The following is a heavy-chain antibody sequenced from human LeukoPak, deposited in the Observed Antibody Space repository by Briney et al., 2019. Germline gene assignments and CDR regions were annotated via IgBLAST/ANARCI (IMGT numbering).Heavy chain of an antibody. J-gene: IGHJ4*02. CDR3: ARGGGILRYFDN. CDR1: GGSISSSNW. D-gene: IGHD3-9*01. Sequence: SGTLSLTCAVSGGSISSSNWWSWVRQPPGKGLEWIGEIYHSGSTNYNPSLKSRVTISVDTSKNQFSLKLSSVTAADTAVYYCARGGGILRYFDNWGQGTLVTVSS. V-gene: IGHV4-4*02. CDR2: IYHSGST.